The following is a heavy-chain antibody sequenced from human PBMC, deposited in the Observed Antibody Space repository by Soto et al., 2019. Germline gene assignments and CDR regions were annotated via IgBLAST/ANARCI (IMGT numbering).Heavy chain of an antibody. CDR2: VGSDGRGA. CDR1: GFTFSNYW. V-gene: IGHV3-74*01. Sequence: EVQLVESGGGLVQPGGSVRLSCAASGFTFSNYWMHWVRQTPGKGLVWVSRVGSDGRGATYADSVKGRFTISRDNAKNTLYLQMDSLRGEDTAMSDCARGGLRHGADIDQWGQGILVTVSS. CDR3: ARGGLRHGADIDQ. J-gene: IGHJ4*02.